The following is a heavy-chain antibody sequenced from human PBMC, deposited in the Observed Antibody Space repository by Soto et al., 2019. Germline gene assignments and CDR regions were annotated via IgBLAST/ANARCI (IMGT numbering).Heavy chain of an antibody. CDR1: GFTFSSYE. D-gene: IGHD5-12*01. Sequence: GGSLRLSCSASGFTFSSYEMNWVRQAPGKGLEWVSYISSSGSTIYYADSVKGRFTISRDNAKNSLYLQMNSLRAEDTAVYYCARKDCSIVATSYFFDYWGQGTLVTVSS. CDR2: ISSSGSTI. CDR3: ARKDCSIVATSYFFDY. V-gene: IGHV3-48*03. J-gene: IGHJ4*02.